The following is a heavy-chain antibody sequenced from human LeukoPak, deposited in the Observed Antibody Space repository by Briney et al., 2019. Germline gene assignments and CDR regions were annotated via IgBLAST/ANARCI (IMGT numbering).Heavy chain of an antibody. V-gene: IGHV4-30-2*01. CDR1: GGSISSGGYY. CDR3: ARDSPYYDFWSGSPFGAFDI. Sequence: PSETLSLTCTVSGGSISSGGYYWSWIRQPPGKGLEWIGYIYHSGSTYYNPSLKSRVTISVDRSKNQFSLKLSSVTAADTAVYYCARDSPYYDFWSGSPFGAFDIWGQGTMVTVSS. D-gene: IGHD3-3*01. CDR2: IYHSGST. J-gene: IGHJ3*02.